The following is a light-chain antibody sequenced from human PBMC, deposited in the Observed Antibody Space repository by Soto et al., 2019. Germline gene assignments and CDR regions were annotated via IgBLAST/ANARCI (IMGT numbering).Light chain of an antibody. CDR1: SSDVGGYNY. V-gene: IGLV2-8*01. J-gene: IGLJ2*01. Sequence: QSALTQPPSASESPGQSVTISCTGTSSDVGGYNYVSWYQQHPGKAPKLMIYEVSKRPSGVPDRFSGSKSGNTASLTVSGLQAEDEADYYCSSYAGSNNLFGGGTKVTVL. CDR3: SSYAGSNNL. CDR2: EVS.